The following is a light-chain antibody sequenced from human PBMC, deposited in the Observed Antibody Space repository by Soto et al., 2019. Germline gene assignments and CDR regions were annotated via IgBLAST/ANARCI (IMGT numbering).Light chain of an antibody. Sequence: QSVLTPPASVSGSPGQSITISCTGTSSDVGGYNYVSWYQQHPGEAPKLLVYEVSDRPSGVSNRFSGSKSGNTASLTISGLQAEDEADYYCCSYTSTSTYVFGTGTKVTVL. V-gene: IGLV2-14*01. CDR3: CSYTSTSTYV. CDR1: SSDVGGYNY. J-gene: IGLJ1*01. CDR2: EVS.